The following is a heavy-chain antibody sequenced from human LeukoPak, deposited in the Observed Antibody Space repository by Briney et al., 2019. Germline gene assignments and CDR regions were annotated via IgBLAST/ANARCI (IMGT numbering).Heavy chain of an antibody. CDR2: IYPGDSDT. Sequence: GASLKISCNGSGYSFTSYWLGWVRQMAGKGVELMGIIYPGDSDTRYSPSFQGQVTISADKSISTAYLQWSSLKASDTAMYYCARLGGADIVVVPAASPYYFDYWGQGTLVTVSS. CDR1: GYSFTSYW. V-gene: IGHV5-51*01. J-gene: IGHJ4*02. D-gene: IGHD2-2*01. CDR3: ARLGGADIVVVPAASPYYFDY.